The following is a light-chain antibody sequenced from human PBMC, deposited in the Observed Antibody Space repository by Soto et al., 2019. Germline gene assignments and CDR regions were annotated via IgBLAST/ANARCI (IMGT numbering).Light chain of an antibody. V-gene: IGKV1-16*01. J-gene: IGKJ4*01. Sequence: DIQMTQSPSSLSASVGDRVTITCRASQAIFTYLGWFQQRPGKVPRPLIYRAYKLQSGVPPRFSGRGSGTEFTLTISSLQPEDSGTYYCLQHESYPLSFGGGTKLEIK. CDR2: RAY. CDR1: QAIFTY. CDR3: LQHESYPLS.